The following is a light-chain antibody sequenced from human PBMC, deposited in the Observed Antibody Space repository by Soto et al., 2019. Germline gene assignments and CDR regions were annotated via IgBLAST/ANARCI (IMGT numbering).Light chain of an antibody. CDR3: MQGTHWPIT. V-gene: IGKV2-30*02. J-gene: IGKJ5*01. Sequence: DVVMTQSPLSLPVTLGQPASISCRSNQSLVHSDGIAYFSWFQQRPGRSPRRLIYKVSNRDSGVPXXXXXSGSGTDFALKISRVEAEDVGVYYCMQGTHWPITFGQGTRLEIK. CDR2: KVS. CDR1: QSLVHSDGIAY.